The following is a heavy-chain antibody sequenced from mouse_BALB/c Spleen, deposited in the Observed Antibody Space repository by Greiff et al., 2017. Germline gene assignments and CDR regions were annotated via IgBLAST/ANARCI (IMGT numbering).Heavy chain of an antibody. V-gene: IGHV5-17*02. Sequence: EVKLMESGGGLVQPGGSRKLSCAASGFTFSSFGMHWVRQAPEKGLEWVAYISSGSSTIYYADTVKGRFTISRDNPKNTLFLQMTSLRSEDTAMYYCATFTTATGNAMDYWGQGTSVTVSS. D-gene: IGHD1-2*01. CDR3: ATFTTATGNAMDY. J-gene: IGHJ4*01. CDR2: ISSGSSTI. CDR1: GFTFSSFG.